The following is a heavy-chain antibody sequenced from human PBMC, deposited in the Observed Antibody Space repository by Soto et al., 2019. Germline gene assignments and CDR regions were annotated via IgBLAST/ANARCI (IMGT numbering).Heavy chain of an antibody. V-gene: IGHV3-30*18. CDR1: GFTFSSYG. D-gene: IGHD6-6*01. Sequence: GGSLRLSCAASGFTFSSYGMHWVRQAPGKGLEWVAVISYDGSNKYYADSVKGRFTISRDNSKNTLYLQMNSLRAEETAVYYCAKDQYSSSSLSRRLNYYGMDVWGQGTTVTVSS. CDR3: AKDQYSSSSLSRRLNYYGMDV. CDR2: ISYDGSNK. J-gene: IGHJ6*02.